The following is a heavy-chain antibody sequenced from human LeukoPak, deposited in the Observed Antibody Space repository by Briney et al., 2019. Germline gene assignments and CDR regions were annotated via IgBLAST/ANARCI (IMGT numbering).Heavy chain of an antibody. CDR2: ISSSSNNI. CDR1: GFTVSNNF. J-gene: IGHJ5*02. CDR3: ARAAGWFDP. V-gene: IGHV3-11*01. Sequence: GGSLRLSCAASGFTVSNNFMNWVRQAPGKGLEWVSYISSSSNNIHYANSVRGRFTISRDNAKNSVYLQMNSLRAEDTAIYYCARAAGWFDPWGQGTLVTVSS.